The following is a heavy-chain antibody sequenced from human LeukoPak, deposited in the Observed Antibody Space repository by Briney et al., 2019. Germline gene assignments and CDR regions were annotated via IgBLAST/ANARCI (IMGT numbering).Heavy chain of an antibody. Sequence: MSSETLSLTCTVSGGSISSYYWSWLRQPPGKGLEWIAYISDIGRINSNPSLKSRVTISLDTSKNQSSLKLSSVTAADTAVYYCARDSINMIFGDIWGQGTMVTVSS. CDR2: ISDIGRI. J-gene: IGHJ3*02. CDR3: ARDSINMIFGDI. CDR1: GGSISSYY. D-gene: IGHD3/OR15-3a*01. V-gene: IGHV4-59*12.